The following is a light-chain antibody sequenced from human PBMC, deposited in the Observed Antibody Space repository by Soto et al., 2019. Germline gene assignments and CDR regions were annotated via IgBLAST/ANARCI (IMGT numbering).Light chain of an antibody. CDR3: SSYTSSSTVV. CDR2: EVS. V-gene: IGLV2-14*01. Sequence: QSALTQPASVSGSPGQSITISCTGTSSDVGGYNYVSWYQQHPGKAPKLMIYEVSNRPSGVSNRFSGSKSGNTASLTISGLQADDAADYYCSSYTSSSTVVFGGGTKLPVL. CDR1: SSDVGGYNY. J-gene: IGLJ2*01.